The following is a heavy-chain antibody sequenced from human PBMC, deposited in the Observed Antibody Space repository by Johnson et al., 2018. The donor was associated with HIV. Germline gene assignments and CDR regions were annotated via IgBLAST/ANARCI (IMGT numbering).Heavy chain of an antibody. CDR2: IWYDGSNK. CDR1: GFTFSSYG. CDR3: TPDGYNLGGAFDI. D-gene: IGHD5-24*01. Sequence: QVQLVESGGGVVQPGRSLRLSCAASGFTFSSYGMHWVRQAPGKGLEWVAVIWYDGSNKYYADSVKGRFTISRDDSKNTLYLQMNSLKTEDTAVYYCTPDGYNLGGAFDIWGQGTMVTVSS. J-gene: IGHJ3*02. V-gene: IGHV3-33*01.